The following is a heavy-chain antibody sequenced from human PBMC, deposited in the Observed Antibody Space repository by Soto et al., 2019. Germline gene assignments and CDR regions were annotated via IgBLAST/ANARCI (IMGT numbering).Heavy chain of an antibody. CDR2: IGGSGAST. CDR3: AKDLGILSGYLGESDF. V-gene: IGHV3-23*01. D-gene: IGHD3-9*01. CDR1: GFTFSSYA. Sequence: EVQLLESGGGLVQPGGSLRLSCAASGFTFSSYAMSWVRQAPGKGLHWVSTIGGSGASTYYTDSVKGRFTVSRDNSKNTVYLQMNSLSAEDTAVYYCAKDLGILSGYLGESDFWGQGTLVTVSS. J-gene: IGHJ4*02.